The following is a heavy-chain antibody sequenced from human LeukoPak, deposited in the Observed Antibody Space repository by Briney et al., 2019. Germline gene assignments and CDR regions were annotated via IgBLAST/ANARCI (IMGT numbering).Heavy chain of an antibody. CDR3: ATLESSSV. CDR1: GYRFTTYW. J-gene: IGHJ4*02. D-gene: IGHD6-13*01. Sequence: GESLRISCKGSGYRFTTYWINWVRQVPGKGLEWLGKVAPSDSYTDYSPSFQGHATISADKSISTAYLQWGSLKASDTAMYYCATLESSSVWGQGTLVTVSS. CDR2: VAPSDSYT. V-gene: IGHV5-10-1*01.